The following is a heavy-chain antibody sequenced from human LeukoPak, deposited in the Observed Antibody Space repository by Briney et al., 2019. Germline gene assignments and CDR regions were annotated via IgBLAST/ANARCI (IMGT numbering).Heavy chain of an antibody. J-gene: IGHJ4*02. D-gene: IGHD5-24*01. CDR3: ARIEEVEMATVYFDY. CDR2: IYYSGST. Sequence: TSETLSLICTVSGGSISSSSYYWGWIRQPPGKGLEWIGSIYYSGSTYYNPSLKSRVTISVDTSKNQFSLKLSSVTAADTAVYYCARIEEVEMATVYFDYWGQGTLVTVSS. V-gene: IGHV4-39*01. CDR1: GGSISSSSYY.